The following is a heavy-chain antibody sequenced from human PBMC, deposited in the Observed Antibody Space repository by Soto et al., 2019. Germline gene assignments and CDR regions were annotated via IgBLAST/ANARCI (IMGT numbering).Heavy chain of an antibody. CDR1: GDTFTSYY. CDR2: INPHGGST. D-gene: IGHD3-3*01. J-gene: IGHJ5*02. CDR3: ARSSGGNFGIIIEGSNWFDP. V-gene: IGHV1-46*01. Sequence: VKVSCKAPGDTFTSYYLNWVRQAPGQGLEWMGVINPHGGSTKYAQKFQGRITMTRDTSRSTVYMELSSLRSDDTAIYYCARSSGGNFGIIIEGSNWFDPWGQGTLVTVSS.